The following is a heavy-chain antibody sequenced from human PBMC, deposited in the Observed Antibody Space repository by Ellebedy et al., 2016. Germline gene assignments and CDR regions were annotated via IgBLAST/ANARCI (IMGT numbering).Heavy chain of an antibody. Sequence: GGSLRLSCAASGFSFTSHGMSWVRQAPGKGLEYVSGTSGQASRKYHANSVKGTFSISRDNSKNTLFLQMSSLGPDETAVYYCVKGNSSGGYKNALEIWGQGTTVTVSS. CDR2: TSGQASRK. V-gene: IGHV3-64D*06. D-gene: IGHD6-19*01. CDR3: VKGNSSGGYKNALEI. CDR1: GFSFTSHG. J-gene: IGHJ6*02.